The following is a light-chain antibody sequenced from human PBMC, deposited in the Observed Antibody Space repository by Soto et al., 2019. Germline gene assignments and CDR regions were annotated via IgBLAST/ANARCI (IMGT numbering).Light chain of an antibody. CDR1: SSDVGGYNY. CDR2: EVN. J-gene: IGLJ7*01. CDR3: SSYAGTPFV. Sequence: QSALTQPPSASGSPGQSVTISCTGTSSDVGGYNYVSWYQQHPGKAPKLMISEVNKRASGVPDRFSGSKSGNTASLTVSGLQAEDEADYYCSSYAGTPFVFGTGTQLTVL. V-gene: IGLV2-8*01.